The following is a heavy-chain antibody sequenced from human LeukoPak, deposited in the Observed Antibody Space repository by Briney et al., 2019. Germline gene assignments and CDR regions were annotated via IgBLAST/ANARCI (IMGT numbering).Heavy chain of an antibody. V-gene: IGHV3-30-3*02. CDR3: AKYRYYYGSESFDY. CDR1: GFTFSYYA. D-gene: IGHD3-10*01. CDR2: LSYDGSKK. J-gene: IGHJ4*02. Sequence: GGSLRLSCAASGFTFSYYAMHWVRQAPGKGLEWVAVLSYDGSKKYYADSVKGRFTISRDNSKKTLYLQMNSLRAEDTAVYYCAKYRYYYGSESFDYWGQGTLVTVSS.